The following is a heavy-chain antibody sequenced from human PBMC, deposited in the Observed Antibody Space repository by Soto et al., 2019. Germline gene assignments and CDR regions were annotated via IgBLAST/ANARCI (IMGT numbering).Heavy chain of an antibody. CDR2: IKKDGSEK. V-gene: IGHV3-7*05. CDR3: ARGHYSMDV. J-gene: IGHJ6*02. CDR1: GFTFKNYW. Sequence: GGSLRLSCAASGFTFKNYWMSWVRQAPGKGLEWVAYIKKDGSEKDYVDSVKGRFIISRDNAKNSLYLQMNSLRAEDTAVYYCARGHYSMDVWGQGTTVTVSS.